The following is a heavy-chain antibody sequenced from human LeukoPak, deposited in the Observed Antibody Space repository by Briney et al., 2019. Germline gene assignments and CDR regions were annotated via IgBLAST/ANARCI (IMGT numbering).Heavy chain of an antibody. CDR2: IYHSGST. Sequence: PSETLSLTCTVSGYSISSGYYWGWIRQPPGKGLEWIGSIYHSGSTYYNPSLKSRVTISVDTSKNQFSLKLSSVTAADTAVYYCARDPSYGMDVWGQGTTVTVSS. CDR1: GYSISSGYY. CDR3: ARDPSYGMDV. V-gene: IGHV4-38-2*02. J-gene: IGHJ6*02.